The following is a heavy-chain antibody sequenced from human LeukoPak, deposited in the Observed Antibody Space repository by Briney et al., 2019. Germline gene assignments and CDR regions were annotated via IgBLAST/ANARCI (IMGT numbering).Heavy chain of an antibody. J-gene: IGHJ4*02. Sequence: ASVKVSCKASGYTFTGYYMHWVRQAPGQGLEWMGWINPNSGGTNYAQKFQGRVTMTRDTSISTAYMELSRLRSDDTAVYYCAREDLVADTNDYWGQGTLVTVSS. CDR3: AREDLVADTNDY. D-gene: IGHD5-12*01. CDR1: GYTFTGYY. CDR2: INPNSGGT. V-gene: IGHV1-2*02.